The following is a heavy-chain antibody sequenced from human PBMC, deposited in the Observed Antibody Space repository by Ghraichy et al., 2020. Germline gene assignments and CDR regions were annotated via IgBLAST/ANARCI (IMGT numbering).Heavy chain of an antibody. V-gene: IGHV3-30*02. Sequence: GGSLRLSCAASGFTFSSYGMHWVRQAPGKGLEGVAFIRYDGSNKYYADSVKGRFTISRDNSKNTLYLQMNSLRAEDTAVYNCAKGGGADCSGGSCYPYYFDYWGQGTLVTVSS. CDR1: GFTFSSYG. J-gene: IGHJ4*02. D-gene: IGHD2-15*01. CDR3: AKGGGADCSGGSCYPYYFDY. CDR2: IRYDGSNK.